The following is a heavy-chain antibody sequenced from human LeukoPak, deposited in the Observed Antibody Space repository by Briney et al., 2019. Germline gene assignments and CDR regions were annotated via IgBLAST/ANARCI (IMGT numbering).Heavy chain of an antibody. CDR1: GFTFSTYS. CDR3: ARGTYGDYSLDS. D-gene: IGHD4-17*01. Sequence: GGSLRLSCAPCGFTFSTYSVIGAPQAPGKGREGFSSLIWRVSYIYYGDSVRGRFNISRGHANNTLYLQINSLRAEDTAVYYCARGTYGDYSLDSWGQGTLVTVSS. V-gene: IGHV3-21*01. J-gene: IGHJ5*01. CDR2: LIWRVSYI.